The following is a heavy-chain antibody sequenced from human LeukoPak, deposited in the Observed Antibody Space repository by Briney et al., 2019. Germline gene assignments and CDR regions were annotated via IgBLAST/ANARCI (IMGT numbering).Heavy chain of an antibody. D-gene: IGHD1-26*01. CDR3: ARGGIVGATFLSV. CDR1: GYSISSDYY. CDR2: IYHSGST. V-gene: IGHV4-38-2*02. J-gene: IGHJ6*04. Sequence: SETLSLTCTVSGYSISSDYYWGWIRQPPGKGLEWIGSIYHSGSTYYNPSLKSRVTISVDTSKNQFSLKLNSVTAADTAVYYCARGGIVGATFLSVWGKGTTVTISS.